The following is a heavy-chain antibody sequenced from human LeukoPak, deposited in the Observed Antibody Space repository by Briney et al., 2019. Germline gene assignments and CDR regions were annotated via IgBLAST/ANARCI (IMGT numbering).Heavy chain of an antibody. Sequence: SGGSLRLSCAASGFTFSSFGMHWVRQAPGKGLEWVAGISYDGSSKYYADSVKGRFTISRDNSRNTLYLQMNSLRAEDTAVYYCARTLSGGSFDYWGQGTLVTVSS. J-gene: IGHJ4*02. V-gene: IGHV3-30*03. CDR1: GFTFSSFG. CDR2: ISYDGSSK. D-gene: IGHD2-15*01. CDR3: ARTLSGGSFDY.